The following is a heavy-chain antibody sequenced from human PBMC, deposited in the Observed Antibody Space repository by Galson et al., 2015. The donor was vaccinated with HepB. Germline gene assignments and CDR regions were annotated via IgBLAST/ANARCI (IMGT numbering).Heavy chain of an antibody. CDR3: ARLQGYTSFWFN. Sequence: QSGAEVKKPGESLKISCKASGYSFASFWIGWVRQMPGKGLEWMGIIYPRDSKTRYSPSFQGQVTMSADKSISTAYVQWTSLKASDTAMYYCARLQGYTSFWFNWGQGTLVTVSS. CDR1: GYSFASFW. D-gene: IGHD6-19*01. CDR2: IYPRDSKT. V-gene: IGHV5-51*03. J-gene: IGHJ4*02.